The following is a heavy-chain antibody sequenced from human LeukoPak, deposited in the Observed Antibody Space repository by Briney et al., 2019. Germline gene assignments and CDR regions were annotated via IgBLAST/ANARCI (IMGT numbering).Heavy chain of an antibody. V-gene: IGHV4-30-2*01. CDR3: ARGRGPDY. CDR1: GGSISSGGYS. J-gene: IGHJ4*02. Sequence: SQTLSLTCAVSGGSISSGGYSWSWIRQPPGKGLEWIGEINHSGSTNYNPSLKSRVTISVDTSKNQFSLKLSSVTAADTAVYYCARGRGPDYWGQGTLVTVSS. CDR2: INHSGST.